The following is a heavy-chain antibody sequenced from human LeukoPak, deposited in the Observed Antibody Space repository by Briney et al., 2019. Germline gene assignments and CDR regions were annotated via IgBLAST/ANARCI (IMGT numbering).Heavy chain of an antibody. V-gene: IGHV4-34*01. CDR2: INHSGST. Sequence: PSETLSLTCAVYGGSFSGYYWSWIRQPPGKGLEWIGEINHSGSTNYNPSLKSRVTISVDTSKNQFSLKLSSVTAADTAVYYCARRSVIGTGNWFDPWGQGTLVTVSS. J-gene: IGHJ5*02. CDR3: ARRSVIGTGNWFDP. CDR1: GGSFSGYY. D-gene: IGHD1-7*01.